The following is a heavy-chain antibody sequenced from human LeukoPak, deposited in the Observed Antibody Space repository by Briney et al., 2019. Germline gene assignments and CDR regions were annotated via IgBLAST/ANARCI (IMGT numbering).Heavy chain of an antibody. V-gene: IGHV4-39*07. D-gene: IGHD5-18*01. Sequence: PSETLSLTCTVSGGSISSSSYNWGWIRQPPGKGLEWIGSIYYSGSTYYNPSLKSRVTISVDTSKNQFSLKLSSVTAADTAVYYCARGLYSYGYYYYMDVWGKGTTVTVSS. J-gene: IGHJ6*03. CDR1: GGSISSSSYN. CDR2: IYYSGST. CDR3: ARGLYSYGYYYYMDV.